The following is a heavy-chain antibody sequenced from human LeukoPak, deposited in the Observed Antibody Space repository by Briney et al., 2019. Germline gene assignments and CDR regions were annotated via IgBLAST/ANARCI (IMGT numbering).Heavy chain of an antibody. V-gene: IGHV4-61*02. D-gene: IGHD4-17*01. CDR1: GGSISSGSYY. CDR2: IYTSGST. J-gene: IGHJ4*02. CDR3: ASGDYGDYSY. Sequence: SQTLPLTCTLSGGSISSGSYYWSWIRQLAGKGLEWIGRIYTSGSTNYNPSLKSRVTISVDTSKNQFSLKLSSVTAADTAVYYCASGDYGDYSYWGQGTLVTVSS.